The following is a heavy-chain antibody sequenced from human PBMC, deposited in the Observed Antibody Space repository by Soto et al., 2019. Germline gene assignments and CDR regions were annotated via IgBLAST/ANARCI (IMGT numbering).Heavy chain of an antibody. V-gene: IGHV3-23*01. Sequence: PGGSLRLSCAASGFTFNNYAMNWVRQAPGKGLEWVATISATGGSTYYADSVKGRFTISRDNSKNTLYLQMNGLRVEDTAVYYCAKDRLAGNFDYWGQGTQVTGS. J-gene: IGHJ4*02. CDR2: ISATGGST. CDR3: AKDRLAGNFDY. CDR1: GFTFNNYA.